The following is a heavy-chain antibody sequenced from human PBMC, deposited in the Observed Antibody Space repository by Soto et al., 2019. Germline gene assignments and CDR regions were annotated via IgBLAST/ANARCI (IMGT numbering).Heavy chain of an antibody. CDR1: GFTFHDHA. CDR2: ISWNSETT. Sequence: PGGSLRLSCAASGFTFHDHAMHWVRQVPGKGPEWISGISWNSETTRYAESVKGRFTISRDNAKNSLDLQMNSLRVEDTALYYCAKDKAAAGAFNAFDVWGQGTMVTVSS. D-gene: IGHD6-13*01. J-gene: IGHJ3*01. CDR3: AKDKAAAGAFNAFDV. V-gene: IGHV3-9*01.